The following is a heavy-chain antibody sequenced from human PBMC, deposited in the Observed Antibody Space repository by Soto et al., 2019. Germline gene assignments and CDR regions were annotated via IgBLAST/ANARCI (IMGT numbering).Heavy chain of an antibody. CDR2: ISSSSSYI. CDR1: GFTFSSYS. V-gene: IGHV3-21*01. CDR3: ARDLQQLVRYYYYGMDV. J-gene: IGHJ6*02. D-gene: IGHD6-13*01. Sequence: EVQLVESGGGLVKPGGSLRLSCAASGFTFSSYSMNWVRQAPGKGLEWVSSISSSSSYIYYADSVKGRFTISRDNAKNSLYLQMNCLRAEDTAVYYCARDLQQLVRYYYYGMDVWGQGTTVTVSS.